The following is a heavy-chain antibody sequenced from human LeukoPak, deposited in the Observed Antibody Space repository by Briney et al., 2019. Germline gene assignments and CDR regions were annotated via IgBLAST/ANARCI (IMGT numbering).Heavy chain of an antibody. J-gene: IGHJ4*02. CDR1: GYTFTSYG. Sequence: ASVTVSCKASGYTFTSYGISWVRQAPGQGREWMGWISAYNSNTDYAQKPQGRLTITTDTSTRTAYMEVRSLRSDDTAVYYCAREGRYCIGISCYSRPKLFDYWGQGTLVTVSS. CDR3: AREGRYCIGISCYSRPKLFDY. D-gene: IGHD2-15*01. V-gene: IGHV1-18*01. CDR2: ISAYNSNT.